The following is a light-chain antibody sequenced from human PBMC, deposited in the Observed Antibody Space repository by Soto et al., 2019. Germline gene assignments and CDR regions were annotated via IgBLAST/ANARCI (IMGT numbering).Light chain of an antibody. CDR3: QQYNSYSPST. CDR2: DAS. CDR1: QTISTW. J-gene: IGKJ4*01. Sequence: DIQMTQSPSTLPAAVGDRVTITCRASQTISTWLAWYQQKPGKAPKLLIYDASTLQSGVPSRFSGSGSGTEFTLTISSLQPDDFATYYCQQYNSYSPSTFGGGTKVEIK. V-gene: IGKV1-5*01.